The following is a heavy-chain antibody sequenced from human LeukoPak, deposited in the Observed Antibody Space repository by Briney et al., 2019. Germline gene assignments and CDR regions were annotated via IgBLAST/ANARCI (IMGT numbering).Heavy chain of an antibody. J-gene: IGHJ4*02. V-gene: IGHV4-59*08. CDR2: IYYSGST. CDR3: ARRVSRAGPVDY. D-gene: IGHD3-10*01. Sequence: SETLSLTCTVSGDSISSYYWSWIRQPPGKGLEWIGYIYYSGSTNYIPSLKSRVTISVDTSKNQFSLKLSSVTAADTAVYYCARRVSRAGPVDYWGQGTLVTVSS. CDR1: GDSISSYY.